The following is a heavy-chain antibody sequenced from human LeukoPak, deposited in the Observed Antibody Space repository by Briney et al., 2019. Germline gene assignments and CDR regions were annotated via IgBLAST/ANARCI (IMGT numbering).Heavy chain of an antibody. Sequence: GGSLRLSCAASGFTFSSHEMNWVRQAPGKGLEWVSYISSSGSTIYYADSVKGRFTISRDNAKNSLYLQMNSLRAEDTAVYYCARDSIAAAGNPLDYWGQGTLVTASS. CDR3: ARDSIAAAGNPLDY. D-gene: IGHD6-13*01. CDR2: ISSSGSTI. J-gene: IGHJ4*02. CDR1: GFTFSSHE. V-gene: IGHV3-48*03.